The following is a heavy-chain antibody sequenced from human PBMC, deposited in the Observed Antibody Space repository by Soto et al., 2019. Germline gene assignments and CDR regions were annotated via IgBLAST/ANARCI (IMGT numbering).Heavy chain of an antibody. Sequence: LSLTCTVSGGSISSSSYYWGWIRQPPGKGLEWIGSIYYSGSTYYNPSLKSRVTISVDTSKNQFSLKLSSVTAADTAVYYCARRRRDGYNNWFDPWGQGTLVTVSS. CDR2: IYYSGST. J-gene: IGHJ5*02. D-gene: IGHD5-12*01. V-gene: IGHV4-39*01. CDR1: GGSISSSSYY. CDR3: ARRRRDGYNNWFDP.